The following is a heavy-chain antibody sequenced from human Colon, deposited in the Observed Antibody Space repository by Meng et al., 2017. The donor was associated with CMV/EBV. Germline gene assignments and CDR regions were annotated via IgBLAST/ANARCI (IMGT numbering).Heavy chain of an antibody. CDR1: GCNVVDDG. J-gene: IGHJ1*01. D-gene: IGHD6-6*01. Sequence: KSSGCNVVDDGISWVRQAPGRGLEWMGWISAYYGSTHFAQKFQGRVTLTRDTSTTTAYLELTTLTSDDTAVYFCARESQQVVVYFEHWGQGTLVTVSS. CDR3: ARESQQVVVYFEH. V-gene: IGHV1-18*01. CDR2: ISAYYGST.